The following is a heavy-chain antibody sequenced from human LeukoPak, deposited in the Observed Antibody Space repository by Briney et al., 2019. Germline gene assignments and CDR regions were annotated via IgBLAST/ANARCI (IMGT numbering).Heavy chain of an antibody. CDR2: IYTSGST. D-gene: IGHD6-13*01. CDR1: GGSISSYY. Sequence: SEALSLTCTVSGGSISSYYWSWIRQPAGKGLEWIGRIYTSGSTNYNPSLKSRVTMSVDTSKNQFSLKLSSVTAADTAVYYCARGSSYSSSWSFFDYWGQGTLVTVSS. J-gene: IGHJ4*02. V-gene: IGHV4-4*07. CDR3: ARGSSYSSSWSFFDY.